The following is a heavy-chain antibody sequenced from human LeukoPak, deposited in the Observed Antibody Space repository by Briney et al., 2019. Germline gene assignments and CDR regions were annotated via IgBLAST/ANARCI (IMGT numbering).Heavy chain of an antibody. CDR2: ISISNSYI. Sequence: GGSLRLSCAASGFTFSSYSMNWVRQAPGKGLEWVSSISISNSYIYYADSVKGRFTISRDNAKNSLYLQMNSLRAEDTAVYYCVRVEAAAVHLNYWGQGTLVTVSS. CDR3: VRVEAAAVHLNY. V-gene: IGHV3-21*01. J-gene: IGHJ4*02. CDR1: GFTFSSYS. D-gene: IGHD6-13*01.